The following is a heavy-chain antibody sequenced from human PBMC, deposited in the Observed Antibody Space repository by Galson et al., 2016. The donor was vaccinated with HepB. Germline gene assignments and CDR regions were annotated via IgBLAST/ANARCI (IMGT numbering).Heavy chain of an antibody. CDR1: GVVFNNCD. CDR2: LSSSSSHI. Sequence: SLRLSCAVSGVVFNNCDMHWVRQAPGKGLEWVSSLSSSSSHIYYADSVKGRFTISRDNAKNSLYLQMNGLRAEDTAVYYCAPLTSTSAAEYWGQGTLVTVSS. CDR3: APLTSTSAAEY. D-gene: IGHD2-15*01. V-gene: IGHV3-21*01. J-gene: IGHJ4*02.